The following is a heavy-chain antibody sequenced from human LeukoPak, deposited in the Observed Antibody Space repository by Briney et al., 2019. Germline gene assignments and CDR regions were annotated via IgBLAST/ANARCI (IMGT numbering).Heavy chain of an antibody. D-gene: IGHD1-14*01. J-gene: IGHJ5*02. V-gene: IGHV1-2*02. CDR1: GHTFGDHY. Sequence: ASVKVSCKAFGHTFGDHYMHWVRQAPGQGLEWMGWINPNSGGTKYAQRFQGRVTMTRDTSISTAYMELRRLRSDDTAVYYCARVLLRTGIPEGFDPWGQGTLVTVSS. CDR2: INPNSGGT. CDR3: ARVLLRTGIPEGFDP.